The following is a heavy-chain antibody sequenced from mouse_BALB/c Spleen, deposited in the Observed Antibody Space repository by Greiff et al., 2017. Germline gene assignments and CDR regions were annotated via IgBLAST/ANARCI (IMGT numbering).Heavy chain of an antibody. V-gene: IGHV1S34*01. CDR1: GYSFTGYY. Sequence: LVKTGASVKISCKASGYSFTGYYMHWVKQSHGKSLEWIGYISCYNGATSYNQKFKGKATFTVDTSSSTAYMQFNSLTSEDYAVYYCARRPTGVRGAMDYWGQGTSVTVSS. CDR2: ISCYNGAT. CDR3: ARRPTGVRGAMDY. J-gene: IGHJ4*01. D-gene: IGHD1-1*01.